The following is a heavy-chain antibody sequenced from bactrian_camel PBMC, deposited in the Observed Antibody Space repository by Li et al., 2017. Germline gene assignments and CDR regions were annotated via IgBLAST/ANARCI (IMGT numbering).Heavy chain of an antibody. J-gene: IGHJ4*01. CDR3: VRSYRAEYGGSWSPNY. D-gene: IGHD6*01. V-gene: IGHV3S40*01. CDR1: GFTFGSYG. Sequence: DVQLVESGGGLVQPGGSLTLSCAGSGFTFGSYGMYWVRQAPGKGLEWVSAINSGGGTTYYADSVKGRFTISRDNAKNTVYLQMNSLKPEDTALYYCVRSYRAEYGGSWSPNYWGQGTQVTVS. CDR2: INSGGGTT.